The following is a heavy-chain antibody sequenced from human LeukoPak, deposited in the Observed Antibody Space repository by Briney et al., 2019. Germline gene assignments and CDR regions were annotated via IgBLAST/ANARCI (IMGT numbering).Heavy chain of an antibody. CDR2: IYYSGST. CDR3: ARGGSGYYHREFDP. CDR1: GGSVSSGSYY. V-gene: IGHV4-61*01. D-gene: IGHD3-3*01. J-gene: IGHJ5*02. Sequence: PSETLSPTCTVSGGSVSSGSYYWSWIRQPPGKGLEWIGYIYYSGSTNYNPSLKSRVTISVDTSKNQFSLKLSSVTAADTAVYYCARGGSGYYHREFDPWGQGTLVTVSS.